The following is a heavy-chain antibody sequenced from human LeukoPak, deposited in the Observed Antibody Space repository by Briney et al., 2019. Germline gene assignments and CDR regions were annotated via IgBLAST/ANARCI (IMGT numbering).Heavy chain of an antibody. CDR3: ARDRRYYDSSGYDY. J-gene: IGHJ4*02. CDR1: GFTVSSNY. Sequence: GGSLRLSCAASGFTVSSNYMSWVRQAPGKGLEWVSVIYSGGSTYYADSMKGRFTISRDNSKNTLYLQMNSLRAEDTAVYYCARDRRYYDSSGYDYWGQGTLVTVSS. D-gene: IGHD3-22*01. V-gene: IGHV3-66*01. CDR2: IYSGGST.